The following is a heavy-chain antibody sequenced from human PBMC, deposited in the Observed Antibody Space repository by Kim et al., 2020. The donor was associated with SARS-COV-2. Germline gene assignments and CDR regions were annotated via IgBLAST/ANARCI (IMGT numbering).Heavy chain of an antibody. CDR2: ISGSGDTT. CDR3: AKCSGGSCYSASDI. Sequence: GGSLRLSCAASGFTFSSYAMSWVRQAPGKGLEWVSVISGSGDTTYYADSVKGHFTISRDNSKNTLSLQMNSLRVEDTAVYYCAKCSGGSCYSASDIWGQGTMVIVSS. V-gene: IGHV3-23*01. J-gene: IGHJ3*02. CDR1: GFTFSSYA. D-gene: IGHD2-15*01.